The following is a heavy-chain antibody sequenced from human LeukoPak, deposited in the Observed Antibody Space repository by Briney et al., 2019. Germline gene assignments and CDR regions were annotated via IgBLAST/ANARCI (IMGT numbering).Heavy chain of an antibody. CDR3: ARDLGGAVAGIPDY. CDR1: GLTFTNSA. J-gene: IGHJ4*02. V-gene: IGHV3-11*05. Sequence: GGSLRLSCTVSGLTFTNSAMSWIRQAPGKGLEWVSYISSSSSYTNYADSVKGRFTISRDNDKNSLYLQMNSLRAEDTAVYYCARDLGGAVAGIPDYWGQGTLVTVSS. D-gene: IGHD6-19*01. CDR2: ISSSSSYT.